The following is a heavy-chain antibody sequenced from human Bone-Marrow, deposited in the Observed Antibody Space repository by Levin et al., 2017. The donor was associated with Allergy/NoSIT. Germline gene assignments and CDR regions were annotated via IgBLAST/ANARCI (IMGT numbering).Heavy chain of an antibody. V-gene: IGHV3-30*18. CDR3: AKNDRGPITDSAADELYYFDY. Sequence: GGSLRLSCAASGFTFSSYGMHWVRQAPGKGLEWVAVISYDGSNKYYADSVKGRFTISRDNSKNTLYLQMNSLRAEDTAVYYCAKNDRGPITDSAADELYYFDYWGQGTLVTVSS. CDR1: GFTFSSYG. J-gene: IGHJ4*02. D-gene: IGHD6-13*01. CDR2: ISYDGSNK.